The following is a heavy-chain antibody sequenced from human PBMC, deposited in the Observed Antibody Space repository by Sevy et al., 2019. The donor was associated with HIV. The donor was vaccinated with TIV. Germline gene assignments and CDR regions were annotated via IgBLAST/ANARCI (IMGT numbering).Heavy chain of an antibody. CDR1: GFIFSSYV. CDR3: EAIATAGRDY. J-gene: IGHJ4*02. Sequence: GGSLRLSCAASGFIFSSYVMTWVRQVPGKGLEWVSTISGSGGSTYYADSVKGRFTISRDNSKKMLDLQMNSLRAEDTAVYYCEAIATAGRDYWGQGTLVTVSS. CDR2: ISGSGGST. D-gene: IGHD6-13*01. V-gene: IGHV3-23*01.